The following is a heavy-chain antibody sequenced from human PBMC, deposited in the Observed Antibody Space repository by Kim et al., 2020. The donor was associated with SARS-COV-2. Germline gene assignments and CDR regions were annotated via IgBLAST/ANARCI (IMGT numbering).Heavy chain of an antibody. J-gene: IGHJ4*02. CDR3: ARGRVRSEVAKSFYY. D-gene: IGHD5-12*01. Sequence: SETLSLTCAVYGGSFSGYYWSWIRQPPGKGLEWIGEINHSGSTNYNPSLKSRVTISVDTSKNQFSLKLSSVTAADTAVYYCARGRVRSEVAKSFYYWGQG. CDR2: INHSGST. V-gene: IGHV4-34*01. CDR1: GGSFSGYY.